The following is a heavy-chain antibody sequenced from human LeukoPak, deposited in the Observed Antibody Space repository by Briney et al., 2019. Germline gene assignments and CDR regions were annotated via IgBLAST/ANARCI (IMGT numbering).Heavy chain of an antibody. Sequence: GSLRLSCAASGFSFSTYVMHWVRQAPGKGLEYVSSISSNGINTYYANSVKGRFTISRDNAKNTLHLQMSSLRVEDMAVYYCARASVTTTWHHLGYWGQGALVTVSS. CDR3: ARASVTTTWHHLGY. CDR1: GFSFSTYV. CDR2: ISSNGINT. D-gene: IGHD1-14*01. V-gene: IGHV3-64*01. J-gene: IGHJ4*02.